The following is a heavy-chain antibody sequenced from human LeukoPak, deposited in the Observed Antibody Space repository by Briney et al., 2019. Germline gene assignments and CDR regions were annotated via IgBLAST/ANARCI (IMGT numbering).Heavy chain of an antibody. CDR3: TRGLHTSLPFH. Sequence: SETLSLTCTVSGGSISTYFWSWIRRTAVKGLEWIGRVYPDGSPNYNPSLESRVTMSRDTSQNQFSLKLSSVTAADTAVYYCTRGLHTSLPFHWGQGTRVTVSA. J-gene: IGHJ4*02. CDR2: VYPDGSP. D-gene: IGHD2/OR15-2a*01. CDR1: GGSISTYF. V-gene: IGHV4-4*07.